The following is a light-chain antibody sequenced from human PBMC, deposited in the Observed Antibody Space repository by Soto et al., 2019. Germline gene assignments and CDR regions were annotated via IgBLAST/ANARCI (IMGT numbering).Light chain of an antibody. CDR2: DVT. Sequence: QSALTQPASVSGSPGQSITISCTGVNSDSGGYQYVSWYQQHPGKAPKLLIFDVTNRPSGVSDRFSGSESGTTASLTISGLQADDEAVYYCSSFGSTSRLEGFGTGTKVTVL. V-gene: IGLV2-14*01. CDR1: NSDSGGYQY. J-gene: IGLJ1*01. CDR3: SSFGSTSRLEG.